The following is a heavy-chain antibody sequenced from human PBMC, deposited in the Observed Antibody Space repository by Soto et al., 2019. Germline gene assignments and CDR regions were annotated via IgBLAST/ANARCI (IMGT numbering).Heavy chain of an antibody. Sequence: EVQLLESGGGLVQPGGSLRLSCAASGFMFGSYAMSWVRQAPGKGLEWGSGISGSGTDTYYADAVKGRVTISRDNAKNTLYLQMNGLRAEDTAIYYCAKDLLSSYYYGMDAWGQGTTVTVSS. D-gene: IGHD3-10*01. V-gene: IGHV3-23*01. J-gene: IGHJ6*02. CDR1: GFMFGSYA. CDR2: ISGSGTDT. CDR3: AKDLLSSYYYGMDA.